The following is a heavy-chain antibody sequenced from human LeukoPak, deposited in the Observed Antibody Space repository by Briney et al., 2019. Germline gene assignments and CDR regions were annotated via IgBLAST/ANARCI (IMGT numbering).Heavy chain of an antibody. J-gene: IGHJ4*02. CDR2: IFPILDVT. CDR3: ARGGGVDILTGFQY. CDR1: GGTFTNYA. D-gene: IGHD3-9*01. Sequence: AAVKVSCKASGGTFTNYAINWVRQAPGQGLEWMGRIFPILDVTHYERKFQGRVMITTDQSTSTADVELSSLRSEDTAVYYCARGGGVDILTGFQYWGQGTLVTVSS. V-gene: IGHV1-69*04.